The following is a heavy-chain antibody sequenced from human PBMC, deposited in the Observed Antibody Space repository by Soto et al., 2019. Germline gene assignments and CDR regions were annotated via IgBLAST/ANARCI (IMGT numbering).Heavy chain of an antibody. CDR3: ARDGGYGDYYYYYMDV. V-gene: IGHV1-46*03. D-gene: IGHD5-12*01. CDR1: GYTFTSYY. J-gene: IGHJ6*03. CDR2: INPSGGST. Sequence: ASVKVSCKASGYTFTSYYMHWVRQAPGQGLEWMGIINPSGGSTSYAQKFQGRVTMTRDTSTSTVYMELSSLRSEDTAVYYCARDGGYGDYYYYYMDVWGKGTTVTVSS.